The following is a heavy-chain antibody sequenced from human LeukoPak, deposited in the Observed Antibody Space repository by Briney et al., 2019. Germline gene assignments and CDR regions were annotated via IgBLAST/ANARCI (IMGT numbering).Heavy chain of an antibody. J-gene: IGHJ6*03. Sequence: GGSLRLSCAASGFTFSSYAMHWVRQAPGKGLEYVSAISSNVGSTYYANSVKGRFTISRDNSKNTLYLQMGSLRAEDMAVYYCARDPYSGSYGNYYYYFMDVWGKGTTVTISS. V-gene: IGHV3-64*01. CDR1: GFTFSSYA. D-gene: IGHD1-26*01. CDR2: ISSNVGST. CDR3: ARDPYSGSYGNYYYYFMDV.